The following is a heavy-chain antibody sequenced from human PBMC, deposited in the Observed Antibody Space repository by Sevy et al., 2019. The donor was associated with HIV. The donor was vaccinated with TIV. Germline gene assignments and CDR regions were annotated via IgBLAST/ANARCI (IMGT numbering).Heavy chain of an antibody. Sequence: GGCLRLSCAASGITFSSYTMNWVRQAPGKGLEWVASISGRHNYIYYAGSVKGRLTVSRDNDKNSLYLQMNILRVEDTAVYYCARVATTDYYDSSGYAGAWKWFDPWGQGTQVTVSS. CDR3: ARVATTDYYDSSGYAGAWKWFDP. CDR2: ISGRHNYI. D-gene: IGHD3-22*01. V-gene: IGHV3-21*06. J-gene: IGHJ5*02. CDR1: GITFSSYT.